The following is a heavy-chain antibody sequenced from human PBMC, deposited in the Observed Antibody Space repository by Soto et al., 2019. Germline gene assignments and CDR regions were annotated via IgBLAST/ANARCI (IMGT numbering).Heavy chain of an antibody. CDR2: INHSGST. V-gene: IGHV4-34*01. CDR1: GGSFSGYY. J-gene: IGHJ4*02. D-gene: IGHD3-22*01. Sequence: LSLTCAVYGGSFSGYYWSWIRQPPGKGLEWIGEINHSGSTNYNPSLKSRVTISVDTSKNQFSLKLSSVTAADTAVYYCARGRRYYYDSSGYYPFDYWGQGTLVTVSS. CDR3: ARGRRYYYDSSGYYPFDY.